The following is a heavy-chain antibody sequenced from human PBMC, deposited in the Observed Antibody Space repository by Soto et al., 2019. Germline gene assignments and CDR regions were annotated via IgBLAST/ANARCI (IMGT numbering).Heavy chain of an antibody. J-gene: IGHJ2*01. CDR2: IIPIFGTA. D-gene: IGHD3-22*01. CDR3: ASTMYDSSAYYYWYLGL. V-gene: IGHV1-69*06. Sequence: QVELVQSGAEVKKPGSSVKVSCQASEDTFRNYAISWVRQAPGQGLEWMGGIIPIFGTANYAQKFQGRVTITADTSANTVYLELSRLRSEDTAVYYCASTMYDSSAYYYWYLGLWCRGTLVTVSS. CDR1: EDTFRNYA.